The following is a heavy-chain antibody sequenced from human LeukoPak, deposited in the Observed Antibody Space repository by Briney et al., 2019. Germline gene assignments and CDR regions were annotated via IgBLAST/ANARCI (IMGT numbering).Heavy chain of an antibody. CDR2: ITASGTAM. Sequence: XXSLRLSCAASGFTFSSYSMNWVRQAPGKGLEWVSHITASGTAMFYADSVKGRFTISRDNAKNSLYLQMNSLRDEDTAVYYCASSGSYRFDYWGQGTLVTVSS. CDR3: ASSGSYRFDY. J-gene: IGHJ4*02. D-gene: IGHD1-26*01. CDR1: GFTFSSYS. V-gene: IGHV3-48*02.